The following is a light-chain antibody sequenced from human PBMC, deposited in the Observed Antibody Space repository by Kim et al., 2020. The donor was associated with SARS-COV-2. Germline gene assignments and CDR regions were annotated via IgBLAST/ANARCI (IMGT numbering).Light chain of an antibody. CDR2: LNSDGSH. CDR1: SGNGSFA. Sequence: ASVKLTCTLSSGNGSFAIAWNQQQPGKGHRYLMKLNSDGSHSKGDGIPDRFSGSSSGAERYLTISSLQSEDEADYYCQTWGTGIVVFGGGTQLTVL. V-gene: IGLV4-69*01. CDR3: QTWGTGIVV. J-gene: IGLJ2*01.